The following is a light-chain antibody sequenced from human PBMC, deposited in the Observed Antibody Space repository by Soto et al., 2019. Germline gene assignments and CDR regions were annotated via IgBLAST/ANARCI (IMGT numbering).Light chain of an antibody. CDR2: EVT. CDR1: SNDVGIYNY. CDR3: SSYTISSTGV. Sequence: QSVLTQPASVSGSPGQSITISCTGTSNDVGIYNYVSWYQQHPGKAPKLMIYEVTNRPSGVSDRFSGSKSDNTASLTISGLQAEDEADYYCSSYTISSTGVFGGGTKLTVL. J-gene: IGLJ3*02. V-gene: IGLV2-14*01.